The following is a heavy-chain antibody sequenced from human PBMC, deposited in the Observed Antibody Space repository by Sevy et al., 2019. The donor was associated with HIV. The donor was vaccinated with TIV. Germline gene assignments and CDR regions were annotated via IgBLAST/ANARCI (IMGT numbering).Heavy chain of an antibody. CDR3: ASAREYYSDNSGYLDY. D-gene: IGHD3-22*01. CDR1: GSTLTALS. J-gene: IGHJ4*02. V-gene: IGHV1-24*01. Sequence: ASVKVSCKVSGSTLTALSMHWVRQAPGKGLEWMGRFDPEDGGTIYAQKFQGRVIMTEDTSTDTAYVDLSNLRSEDTAVYYCASAREYYSDNSGYLDYWGQGTLVTVSS. CDR2: FDPEDGGT.